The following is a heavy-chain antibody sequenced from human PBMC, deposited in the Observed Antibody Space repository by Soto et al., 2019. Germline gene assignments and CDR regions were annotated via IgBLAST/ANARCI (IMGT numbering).Heavy chain of an antibody. CDR2: ISGYNGDI. Sequence: QVHLVQSGGEVKKPGASVKVSCKASGYTFNRHGITWVRQAPGQGLEWMGWISGYNGDINYEQKIQGRVTLISDTLTSTVYLELKNLRFDDNAVYYCARVRIVGTREIDFWGQGTLVTVSS. D-gene: IGHD1-26*01. CDR3: ARVRIVGTREIDF. J-gene: IGHJ4*02. V-gene: IGHV1-18*04. CDR1: GYTFNRHG.